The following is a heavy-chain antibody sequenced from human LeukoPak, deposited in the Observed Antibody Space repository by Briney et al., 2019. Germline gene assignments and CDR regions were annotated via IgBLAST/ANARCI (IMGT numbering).Heavy chain of an antibody. D-gene: IGHD2-2*01. Sequence: PSETLSLTCTVSGGSISSYYWSWIRQPPGKGLEWIGYIYYSGSTNYNPSLKSRVTISVDTSKNQFSLKLSSVTAADTAVYYCASSDCSSTSCYLAGYMDVWGKGTTVTVSS. V-gene: IGHV4-59*12. CDR2: IYYSGST. CDR3: ASSDCSSTSCYLAGYMDV. CDR1: GGSISSYY. J-gene: IGHJ6*03.